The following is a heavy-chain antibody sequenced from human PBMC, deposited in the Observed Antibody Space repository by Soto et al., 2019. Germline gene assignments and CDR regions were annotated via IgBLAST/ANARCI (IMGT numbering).Heavy chain of an antibody. D-gene: IGHD4-17*01. J-gene: IGHJ4*02. CDR2: IRSKANSYAT. V-gene: IGHV3-73*01. CDR1: GFTFSGSA. Sequence: PGGSLRLSCAASGFTFSGSAMHWVRQASGKGLEWVGRIRSKANSYATAYAASVKGRFTISRDDSKNTAYLQMNSLKTEDTAVYYCARLLTTVATHFWGQGTLVTVSS. CDR3: ARLLTTVATHF.